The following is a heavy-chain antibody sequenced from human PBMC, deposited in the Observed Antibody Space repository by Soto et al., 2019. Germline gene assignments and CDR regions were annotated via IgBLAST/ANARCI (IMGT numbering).Heavy chain of an antibody. CDR3: TRVPPNNYGSGTYPFDY. CDR2: ITSKAYGGTT. V-gene: IGHV3-49*03. J-gene: IGHJ4*02. Sequence: EVQLVESGGGLAQPGRSLRLSCTSSGFTFDHYAMTWFRQAPGKGLEWVGFITSKAYGGTTEYAASVKGRFTISRDDSKSIAYLQMYSLKTEDTAVYYCTRVPPNNYGSGTYPFDYWGQGALVTVSS. CDR1: GFTFDHYA. D-gene: IGHD3-10*01.